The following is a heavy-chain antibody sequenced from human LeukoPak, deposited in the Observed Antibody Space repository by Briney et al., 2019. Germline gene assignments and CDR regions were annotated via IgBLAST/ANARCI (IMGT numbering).Heavy chain of an antibody. V-gene: IGHV3-43*02. J-gene: IGHJ6*02. Sequence: PGGSLRLSCAASGMNFEGYAMHWVRQPPGKGLEWVGVISADGKADHADAVEGSYTVSRDNSKAALSLQMTSLRDADTGSYDCATWAFYHDLDVLGQGTTVIVSS. CDR3: ATWAFYHDLDV. CDR1: GMNFEGYA. CDR2: ISADGKA.